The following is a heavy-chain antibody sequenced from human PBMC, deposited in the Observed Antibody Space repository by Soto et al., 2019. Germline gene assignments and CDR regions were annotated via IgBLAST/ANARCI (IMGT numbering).Heavy chain of an antibody. CDR2: IKKDGSEK. D-gene: IGHD2-2*01. V-gene: IGHV3-7*01. Sequence: EVQLVESGGGWVQPGGSLRLSCAASGFSFRDAWMSWFRQAPGKGPEWVAKIKKDGSEKYYVDSVKGRFTISRDNARSSLYLQMNSLTADDTAVYYCATNAFWGQGSLVTVSS. CDR3: ATNAF. J-gene: IGHJ4*02. CDR1: GFSFRDAW.